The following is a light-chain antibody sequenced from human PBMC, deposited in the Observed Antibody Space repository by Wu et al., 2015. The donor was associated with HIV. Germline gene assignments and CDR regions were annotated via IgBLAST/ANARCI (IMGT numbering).Light chain of an antibody. V-gene: IGKV3-20*01. CDR1: QSITSSY. Sequence: IVLTQSPGTLSLSPGERATLSCRASQSITSSYLAWHQQNLARLPGSSSMVHPPGAPGIPDRFSGSGSGTDFTLTISRLEPEDFAVYYCQQYGSSPLFGQGTKVEIK. J-gene: IGKJ1*01. CDR3: QQYGSSPL. CDR2: VHP.